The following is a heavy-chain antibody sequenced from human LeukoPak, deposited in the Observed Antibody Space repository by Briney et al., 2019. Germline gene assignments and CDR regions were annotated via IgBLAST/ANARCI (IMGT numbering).Heavy chain of an antibody. CDR3: ARDLPIDYYYYMDV. Sequence: GGSLRLSCAASGSTFSSYSMNWVRQAPGKGLEWVSSISSSSSYIYYADSVKGRFTISRDNAKNSLYLQMNSLRAEDTAVYYCARDLPIDYYYYMDVWGKGTTVTVSS. V-gene: IGHV3-21*01. J-gene: IGHJ6*03. CDR1: GSTFSSYS. D-gene: IGHD2/OR15-2a*01. CDR2: ISSSSSYI.